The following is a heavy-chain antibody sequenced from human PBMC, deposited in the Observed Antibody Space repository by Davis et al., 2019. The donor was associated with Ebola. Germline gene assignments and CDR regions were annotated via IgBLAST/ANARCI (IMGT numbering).Heavy chain of an antibody. J-gene: IGHJ4*02. CDR3: ARGSGWYRTPFDY. CDR2: IYYSGST. CDR1: GGSVSSGSYY. V-gene: IGHV4-61*01. Sequence: SETLSLTCTVSGGSVSSGSYYWNWIRQPPGKGLEWIGYIYYSGSTNYNPSLKSRVTMSVDTSKNQFSLKLSSVTAADTAVFYCARGSGWYRTPFDYWGQGTLVTVSS. D-gene: IGHD6-19*01.